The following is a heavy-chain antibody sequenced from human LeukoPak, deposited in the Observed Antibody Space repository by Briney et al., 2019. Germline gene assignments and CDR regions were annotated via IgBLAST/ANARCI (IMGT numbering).Heavy chain of an antibody. CDR3: TRVGAFSGYDHSLGAFDI. V-gene: IGHV3-20*01. Sequence: PGGSLRLSCAASGFTFDDYGMSWVRQAPGKGLESVSGINWNGGSTGYADSVKGRFTISRDNAKNSLYLQMNSLRAEDTALYHCTRVGAFSGYDHSLGAFDIWGQGTMVTVSS. D-gene: IGHD5-12*01. J-gene: IGHJ3*02. CDR1: GFTFDDYG. CDR2: INWNGGST.